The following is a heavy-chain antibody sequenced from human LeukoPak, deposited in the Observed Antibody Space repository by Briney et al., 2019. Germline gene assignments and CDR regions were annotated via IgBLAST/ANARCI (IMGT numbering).Heavy chain of an antibody. CDR3: AGGFPPYGYDAIDY. CDR2: MNPNSGNT. V-gene: IGHV1-8*01. J-gene: IGHJ4*02. Sequence: ASVKVSCKASGYTFTSYDINWVRQATGQGLEWMGWMNPNSGNTGYAQKFQGRVTMTRNTSISTAYMELSSLRSEDTAVYYCAGGFPPYGYDAIDYWGQGTLVTVSS. CDR1: GYTFTSYD. D-gene: IGHD5-18*01.